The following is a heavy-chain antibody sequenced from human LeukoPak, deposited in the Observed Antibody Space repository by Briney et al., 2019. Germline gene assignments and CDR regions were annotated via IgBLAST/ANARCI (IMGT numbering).Heavy chain of an antibody. Sequence: ASVKVSCKASGYIFTGYYMHWVRQAPGQGLEWMGWINPNSGGADYAQKFQGRVTMTRDTSISTAYMELSRLRSDDTAVYYCARESFSTVTSATDAFDIWGQGTMVTVSS. CDR2: INPNSGGA. CDR1: GYIFTGYY. V-gene: IGHV1-2*02. CDR3: ARESFSTVTSATDAFDI. D-gene: IGHD4-17*01. J-gene: IGHJ3*02.